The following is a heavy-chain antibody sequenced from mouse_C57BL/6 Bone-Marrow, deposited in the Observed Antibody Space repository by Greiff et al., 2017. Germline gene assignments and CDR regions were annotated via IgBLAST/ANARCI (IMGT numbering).Heavy chain of an antibody. CDR2: IDPSDSET. CDR1: GYTFTSYW. J-gene: IGHJ2*01. CDR3: ARRGFYYYYFDY. D-gene: IGHD2-1*01. V-gene: IGHV1-52*01. Sequence: LQQPGAELVRPGSSVKLSCKASGYTFTSYWMHWVKQRPIQGLEWIGNIDPSDSETHYNQKFKDKATLTVDKSSSTAYMQLSSLTSEDSAVYYCARRGFYYYYFDYWGQGTTLTVSS.